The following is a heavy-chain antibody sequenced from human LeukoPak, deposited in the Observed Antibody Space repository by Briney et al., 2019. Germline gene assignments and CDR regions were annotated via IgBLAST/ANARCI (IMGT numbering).Heavy chain of an antibody. Sequence: SETLSLTCAVYGGSFRGYYWSWIRQPPGKGLEWIGEINHSGSTNYNPSLKSRVTISVDTSKNQFSLKLSSVTAADTAVYYCARERTVTTLWWFDPWGQGTLVTVSS. V-gene: IGHV4-34*01. CDR1: GGSFRGYY. CDR2: INHSGST. J-gene: IGHJ5*02. CDR3: ARERTVTTLWWFDP. D-gene: IGHD4-17*01.